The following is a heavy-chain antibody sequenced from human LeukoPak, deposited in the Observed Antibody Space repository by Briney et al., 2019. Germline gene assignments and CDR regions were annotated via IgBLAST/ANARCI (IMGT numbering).Heavy chain of an antibody. CDR3: ARVSGDSGSYGDFDY. Sequence: GSSVKVSCKASGGTFSSYAISWVRQAPGQGLEWMGRIIPIFGTANYAQKFQGRVTITTDESTSTAYMELSSLRSEDTAVYYCARVSGDSGSYGDFDYWGQGTLVTVSS. V-gene: IGHV1-69*05. D-gene: IGHD3-10*01. CDR2: IIPIFGTA. J-gene: IGHJ4*02. CDR1: GGTFSSYA.